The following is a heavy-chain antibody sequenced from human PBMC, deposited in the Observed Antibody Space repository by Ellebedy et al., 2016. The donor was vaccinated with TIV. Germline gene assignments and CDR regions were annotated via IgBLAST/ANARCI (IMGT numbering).Heavy chain of an antibody. CDR1: GFTFSSYG. CDR3: AKAPSWGYSDY. J-gene: IGHJ4*02. D-gene: IGHD3-16*01. V-gene: IGHV3-30*18. CDR2: ISYDGSNK. Sequence: GESLKISXAASGFTFSSYGMHWVRQAPGKGLEWVAVISYDGSNKYYADSVKGRFTISRDNSKNTLYLQMNSLRAEDTAVYYCAKAPSWGYSDYWGQGTLVTVSS.